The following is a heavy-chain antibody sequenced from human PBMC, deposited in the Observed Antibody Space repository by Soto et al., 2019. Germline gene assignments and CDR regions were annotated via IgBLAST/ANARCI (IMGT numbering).Heavy chain of an antibody. CDR3: ATDRIQLRLGKYSFNCMDV. D-gene: IGHD3-16*01. J-gene: IGHJ6*02. V-gene: IGHV1-69*06. CDR2: IVPRFGSP. Sequence: QVQLVQSGAEMRKPGSSLRVSCKASGGTFSDFAFSWVRQAPGQGLEWMGGIVPRFGSPNYAQKFGGRFTISDDTSTSTVYMEVSSLRFDATAVYFCATDRIQLRLGKYSFNCMDVFGQGTTITVSS. CDR1: GGTFSDFA.